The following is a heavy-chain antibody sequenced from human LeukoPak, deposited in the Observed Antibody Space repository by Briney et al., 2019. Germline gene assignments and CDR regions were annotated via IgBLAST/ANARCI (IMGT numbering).Heavy chain of an antibody. CDR3: ARDLGHSGYDLYDY. Sequence: GGSLRLSCVESGITFSKYWMNWVRQAPGKGLEWVANMKHDGNEKHYVDSVEGRFTISRDNAKSSLYLQMNNLRAEDTAVYYCARDLGHSGYDLYDYWGQGTLVTVSS. J-gene: IGHJ4*02. CDR1: GITFSKYW. V-gene: IGHV3-7*01. CDR2: MKHDGNEK. D-gene: IGHD5-12*01.